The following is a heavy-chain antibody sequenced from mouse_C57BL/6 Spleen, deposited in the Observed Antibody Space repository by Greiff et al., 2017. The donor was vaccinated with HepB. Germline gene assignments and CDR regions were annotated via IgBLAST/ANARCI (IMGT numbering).Heavy chain of an antibody. V-gene: IGHV1-19*01. CDR1: GYTFTDYY. Sequence: EVQLQQSGPVLVKPGASVKMSCKASGYTFTDYYMNWVKQSHGKSLEWIGVINPYNGGTSYNQKFKGKATLTVDKSSSTAYMELNSLTSEDSAVYYCARTLGTYYAMDYWGQGTSVTVSS. CDR3: ARTLGTYYAMDY. J-gene: IGHJ4*01. CDR2: INPYNGGT. D-gene: IGHD4-1*01.